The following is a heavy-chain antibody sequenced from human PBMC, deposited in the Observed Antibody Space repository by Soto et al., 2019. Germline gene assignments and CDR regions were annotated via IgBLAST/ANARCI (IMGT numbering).Heavy chain of an antibody. J-gene: IGHJ3*02. CDR2: IYYSGST. D-gene: IGHD6-19*01. CDR1: GGSISSYY. Sequence: QVQLQESGPGLVKPSETLSLTCTVSGGSISSYYWSWIRQPPGKGLEWMGYIYYSGSTKYNPALKSRVTISVDTSKSQCSLKLSSVTAADTAVYYCARLSYSSGWTDAFDIWGQGTMVTVSS. CDR3: ARLSYSSGWTDAFDI. V-gene: IGHV4-59*08.